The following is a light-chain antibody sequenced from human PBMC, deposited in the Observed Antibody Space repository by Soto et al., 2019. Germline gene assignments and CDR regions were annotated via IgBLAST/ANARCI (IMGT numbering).Light chain of an antibody. Sequence: QSALTQPASVSGSPGQTITISCTGTSSDVGSYNLVSWYQQHPGKAPKLMIYEGSKRPSGVSNCFSGSKSGNTATLTISGLHAEDDADYYCSSYAGSHVVFGGGTKLTVL. J-gene: IGLJ2*01. CDR2: EGS. CDR1: SSDVGSYNL. CDR3: SSYAGSHVV. V-gene: IGLV2-23*01.